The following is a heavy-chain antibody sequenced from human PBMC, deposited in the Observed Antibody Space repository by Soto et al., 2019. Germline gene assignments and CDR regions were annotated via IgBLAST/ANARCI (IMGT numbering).Heavy chain of an antibody. V-gene: IGHV3-64*01. CDR3: ARRARADYYYMDV. Sequence: EVQLVESGGGLAQPGGSLRLSCAASGFTLSSDAMDWVRQAPGKGLEYVSGISSNGIGTYYANSVKGRFTISRDNSKNTVYLQMDSLRPEAMAVYYCARRARADYYYMDVWGKGTTVTAS. D-gene: IGHD6-6*01. CDR1: GFTLSSDA. CDR2: ISSNGIGT. J-gene: IGHJ6*03.